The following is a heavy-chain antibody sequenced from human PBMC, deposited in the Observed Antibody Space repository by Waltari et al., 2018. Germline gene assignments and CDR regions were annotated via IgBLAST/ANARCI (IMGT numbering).Heavy chain of an antibody. V-gene: IGHV4-59*01. Sequence: VQLQESGPGLVKTSGTLSLTCSVNGASTGVYYWSWLRQSPGTGLEWIGYIYYNGETTYNPSLKGRVTISQDTSKRQFSLTLNSVTAADTAVYYCATDVLAAADVTFFDHWGQGIRVSVSS. CDR2: IYYNGET. D-gene: IGHD6-13*01. CDR3: ATDVLAAADVTFFDH. J-gene: IGHJ4*02. CDR1: GASTGVYY.